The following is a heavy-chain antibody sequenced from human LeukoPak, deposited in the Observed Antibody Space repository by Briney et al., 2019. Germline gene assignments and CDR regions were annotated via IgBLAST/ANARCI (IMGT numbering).Heavy chain of an antibody. CDR3: ARSRSRYCSSTSCYQNWFDP. CDR2: IYYSGST. V-gene: IGHV4-39*07. CDR1: GGSISSSSYY. Sequence: SETLSLTCTVSGGSISSSSYYWGWIRQPPGKGLEWIGSIYYSGSTYYNPSLKSRVTISVDTSRNQFSLKLSSVTAADTAVYYCARSRSRYCSSTSCYQNWFDPWGQGTLVTVSS. J-gene: IGHJ5*02. D-gene: IGHD2-2*01.